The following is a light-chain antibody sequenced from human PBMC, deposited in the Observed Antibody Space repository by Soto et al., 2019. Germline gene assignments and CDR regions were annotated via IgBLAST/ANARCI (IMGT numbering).Light chain of an antibody. J-gene: IGKJ1*01. V-gene: IGKV3-20*01. CDR1: QSVSSN. CDR3: QQYGSSPWT. CDR2: DAS. Sequence: EIVMPQSPATLSLSPGERATLSCMASQSVSSNLAWYQQKPGQAPRLLIYDASNRATGIPARFSGSGSGTDFTLTISRLEPEDFAVYYCQQYGSSPWTFGQGTKVDIK.